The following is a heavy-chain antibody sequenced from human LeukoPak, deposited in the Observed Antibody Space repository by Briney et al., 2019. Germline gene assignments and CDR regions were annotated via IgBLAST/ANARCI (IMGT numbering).Heavy chain of an antibody. V-gene: IGHV2-70*11. CDR1: GFSLTTTGMC. Sequence: SGPALVRPTQTLTLTCTFSGFSLTTTGMCVTWIRQPPGKALEWLARIDWDDDRYYSTSLKARLTISKDTSRNQVVLTMSNMDPVDTATYYCAQSPGKGSGYYWGQGTLVTVSS. CDR2: IDWDDDR. J-gene: IGHJ4*02. CDR3: AQSPGKGSGYY. D-gene: IGHD1-14*01.